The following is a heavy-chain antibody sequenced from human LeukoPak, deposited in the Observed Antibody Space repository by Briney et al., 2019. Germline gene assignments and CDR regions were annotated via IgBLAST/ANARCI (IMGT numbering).Heavy chain of an antibody. CDR3: ARELIGYCTNGVCYTNYFDY. Sequence: GGSLRLSCAASGFTFSSYGMSWVRQAPGKGLEWVSAISGSGGSTYYADSVKGRFTISRDNSKNTLYLQMNSLRAEDTAVYYCARELIGYCTNGVCYTNYFDYWGQGTLVTVSS. D-gene: IGHD2-8*01. J-gene: IGHJ4*02. CDR2: ISGSGGST. V-gene: IGHV3-23*01. CDR1: GFTFSSYG.